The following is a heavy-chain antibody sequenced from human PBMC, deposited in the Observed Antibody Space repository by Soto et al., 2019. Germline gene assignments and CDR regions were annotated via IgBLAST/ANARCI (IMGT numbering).Heavy chain of an antibody. V-gene: IGHV4-4*02. CDR2: IYHSGST. CDR1: GGSISSSNW. J-gene: IGHJ6*02. CDR3: ASVRGGYYYAMDV. D-gene: IGHD3-10*02. Sequence: QVQLQESGPGLVKPSGTLSLTCAVSGGSISSSNWWSWVRQPPGKGLEWIGEIYHSGSTNYNPSLKGRGTLSVDKSKNQFSLKLSSVTAADTAVYYCASVRGGYYYAMDVWGQGTTVTVSS.